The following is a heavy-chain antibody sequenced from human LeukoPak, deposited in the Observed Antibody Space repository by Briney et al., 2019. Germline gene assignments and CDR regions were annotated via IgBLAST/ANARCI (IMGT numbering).Heavy chain of an antibody. J-gene: IGHJ3*02. Sequence: GGSLRLSCAASGFTSSSYGMHWVRQAPGKGLEWVAVISYDGSNKYYADSVKGRFTISRDNSKNTLYLQMNSLRAEDTAVYYCAKIPAGGGDSARAFDIWGQGTMVTVSS. CDR1: GFTSSSYG. CDR3: AKIPAGGGDSARAFDI. D-gene: IGHD2-21*02. V-gene: IGHV3-30*18. CDR2: ISYDGSNK.